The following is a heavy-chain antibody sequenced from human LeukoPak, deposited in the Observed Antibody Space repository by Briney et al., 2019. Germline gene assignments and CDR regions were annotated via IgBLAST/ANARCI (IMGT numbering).Heavy chain of an antibody. J-gene: IGHJ6*02. D-gene: IGHD6-19*01. CDR2: IWNDGSNK. CDR1: GFTFSTYG. Sequence: PGRSLRLSCAASGFTFSTYGMHWVRQAPGKGLEWVAVIWNDGSNKYYADSVKGRFTISRDNSKNTLYLQMNSLRAEDTAVYHCARAWYSSGWYGMDVWGQGTTVTVSS. V-gene: IGHV3-33*01. CDR3: ARAWYSSGWYGMDV.